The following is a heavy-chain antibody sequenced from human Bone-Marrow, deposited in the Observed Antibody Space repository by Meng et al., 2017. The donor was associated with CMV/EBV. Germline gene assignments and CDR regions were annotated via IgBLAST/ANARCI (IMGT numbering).Heavy chain of an antibody. V-gene: IGHV6-1*01. J-gene: IGHJ4*02. CDR1: GDSVSSNSAA. CDR3: ARGLYYFDY. Sequence: SETLSPTCALSGDSVSSNSAAWNWIRQSPSRGLEWLGRTYYRSKWYNDYAVSLKSRITFNPDTSDKHYSLELNSVTPEDTAVYFWARGLYYFDYCGQGRLVTVSS. D-gene: IGHD3/OR15-3a*01. CDR2: TYYRSKWYN.